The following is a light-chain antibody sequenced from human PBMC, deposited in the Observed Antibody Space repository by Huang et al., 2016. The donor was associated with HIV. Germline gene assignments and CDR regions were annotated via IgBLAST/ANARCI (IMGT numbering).Light chain of an antibody. Sequence: EIVLTQSPDTLSLSPGERGAISCRASQHVTNDYLAWYQQKSGQAPRLLIYGSSGRATGVPVRFGGRGSGAEFILTIDRLEPEDFASYYCQQYSVSPWTFGPGTKLEVK. V-gene: IGKV3-20*01. J-gene: IGKJ1*01. CDR2: GSS. CDR1: QHVTNDY. CDR3: QQYSVSPWT.